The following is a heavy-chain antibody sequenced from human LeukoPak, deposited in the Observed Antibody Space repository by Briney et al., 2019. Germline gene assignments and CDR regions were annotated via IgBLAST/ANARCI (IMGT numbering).Heavy chain of an antibody. D-gene: IGHD6-13*01. CDR3: ATDLVSSSWYLSN. J-gene: IGHJ4*02. V-gene: IGHV1-46*01. CDR2: ISPSGGST. CDR1: GYTFTSNY. Sequence: ASVKVSCKAFGYTFTSNYMHWVRQAPGQGPEWLGVISPSGGSTTYAQKFQGRVTLTRDMSTSTAYMELSSLRSEDTAVYYCATDLVSSSWYLSNWGQGTLVTVSS.